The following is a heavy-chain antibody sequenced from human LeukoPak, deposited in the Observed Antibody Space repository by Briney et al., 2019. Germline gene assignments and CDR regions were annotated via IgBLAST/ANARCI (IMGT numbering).Heavy chain of an antibody. CDR2: ISAYNGNT. CDR3: ARVRTSFGRSQYYYYMDV. D-gene: IGHD3/OR15-3a*01. J-gene: IGHJ6*03. CDR1: GYTFTSYG. V-gene: IGHV1-18*01. Sequence: ASVKVSCKASGYTFTSYGISWVRQAPGQGLEWMGWISAYNGNTNYAQKLQGRVTMTTDTSTSTAYMELRSLRSDDTAVYYCARVRTSFGRSQYYYYMDVWGKGTTVTVSS.